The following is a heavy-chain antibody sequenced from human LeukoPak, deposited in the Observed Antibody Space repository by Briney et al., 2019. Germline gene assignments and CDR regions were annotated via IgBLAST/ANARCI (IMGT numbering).Heavy chain of an antibody. CDR2: ISYDGSNK. J-gene: IGHJ4*02. Sequence: PGGSLSLSCAASGFTFSSYGMHWVRQAPGKGLEWVAVISYDGSNKYYADSVKGRFTISRDNSKNTLYLQMNSLRAEDTAVYYCAKELFSGLDYWGQGTLVTVSS. CDR3: AKELFSGLDY. V-gene: IGHV3-30*18. D-gene: IGHD3-10*01. CDR1: GFTFSSYG.